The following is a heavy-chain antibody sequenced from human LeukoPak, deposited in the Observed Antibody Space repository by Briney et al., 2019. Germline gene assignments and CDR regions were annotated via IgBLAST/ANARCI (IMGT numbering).Heavy chain of an antibody. CDR2: ISYDGSNK. Sequence: GGSLRLSCAASGFTFSSYAMHWVRQAPGKGLECVAVISYDGSNKYYADSVKGRFTISRDNSKNTLYLQMNSLRAEDAAVYYCAGPRPGKGDYYYYYMDVWGKGTTVTVSS. CDR3: AGPRPGKGDYYYYYMDV. J-gene: IGHJ6*03. V-gene: IGHV3-30*01. CDR1: GFTFSSYA. D-gene: IGHD6-6*01.